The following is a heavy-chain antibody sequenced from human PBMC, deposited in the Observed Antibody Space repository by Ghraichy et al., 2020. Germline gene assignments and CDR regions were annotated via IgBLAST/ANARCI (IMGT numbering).Heavy chain of an antibody. V-gene: IGHV1-46*03. D-gene: IGHD4-17*01. CDR1: GYTFTSYY. CDR2: INPSGGST. J-gene: IGHJ4*02. CDR3: ARRSGVTTFDY. Sequence: ASVKVSCKASGYTFTSYYMHWVRQAPGQALEWMGIINPSGGSTSYAQKFQGRVTMTRDTSTSTVYMELSSLRSEDTAVYYCARRSGVTTFDYWGQGTLVTVSS.